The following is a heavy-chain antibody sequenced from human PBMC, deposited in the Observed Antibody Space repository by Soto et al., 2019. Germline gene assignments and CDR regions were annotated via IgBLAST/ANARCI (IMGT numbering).Heavy chain of an antibody. CDR2: INVDNGET. CDR1: GYNFMRYG. J-gene: IGHJ5*01. CDR3: ARWISGGYTNWFDS. V-gene: IGHV1-18*04. D-gene: IGHD1-26*01. Sequence: QVQLVQSGAEVKKPGASVKVSCKASGYNFMRYGFTWVRQAPGQGLEWMGWINVDNGETKYPQKIQGRVTMTTDTSTSTVYMELRSLTSDDTAVYYYARWISGGYTNWFDSWGHGTLVTVAS.